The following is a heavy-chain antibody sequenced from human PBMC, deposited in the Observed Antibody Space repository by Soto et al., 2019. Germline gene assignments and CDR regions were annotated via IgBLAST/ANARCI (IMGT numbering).Heavy chain of an antibody. V-gene: IGHV3-30*18. D-gene: IGHD5-18*01. J-gene: IGHJ4*02. CDR1: GFTFSSYG. CDR2: ISYDGSNK. Sequence: SLRLSCAASGFTFSSYGMHWVRQAPGKGLEWVAVISYDGSNKYYADSVKGRFTISRDNSKNTLYLQMNSLRAEDTAVYYCAKDRSVTAMAGFDYWGQGTLVTVSS. CDR3: AKDRSVTAMAGFDY.